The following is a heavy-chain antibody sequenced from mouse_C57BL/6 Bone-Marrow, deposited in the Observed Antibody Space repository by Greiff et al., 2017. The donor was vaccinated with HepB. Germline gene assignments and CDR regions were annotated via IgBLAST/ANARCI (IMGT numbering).Heavy chain of an antibody. Sequence: VKLVESGAELARPGASVKLSCKASGYTFTSYGISWVKQRTGQGLEWIGEIYPRSGNTYYNEKFKGKATLTADKSSSTAYMELRSLTSEDSAVYFCARDPSTVVAEGFAYWGQGTLVTVSA. J-gene: IGHJ3*01. V-gene: IGHV1-81*01. D-gene: IGHD1-1*01. CDR2: IYPRSGNT. CDR1: GYTFTSYG. CDR3: ARDPSTVVAEGFAY.